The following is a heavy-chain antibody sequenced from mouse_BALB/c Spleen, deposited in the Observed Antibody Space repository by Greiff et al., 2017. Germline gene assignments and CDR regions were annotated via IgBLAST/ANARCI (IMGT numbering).Heavy chain of an antibody. V-gene: IGHV5-9-4*01. CDR2: ISSGGSYT. Sequence: DVMLVESGGGLVKPGGSLKLSCAASGFTFSSYAMSWVRQSPEKRLEWVAEISSGGSYTYYPDTVTGRFTISRDNAKNTLYLEMSSLRSEDTAMYYCAREHFDYWGQGTTLTVSS. CDR1: GFTFSSYA. J-gene: IGHJ2*01. CDR3: AREHFDY.